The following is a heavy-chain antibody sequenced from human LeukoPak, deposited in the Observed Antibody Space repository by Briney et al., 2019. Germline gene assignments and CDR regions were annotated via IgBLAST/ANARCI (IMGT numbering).Heavy chain of an antibody. V-gene: IGHV4-59*12. D-gene: IGHD6-6*01. J-gene: IGHJ3*01. CDR1: GGSISSYY. Sequence: SETLSLTCTVSGGSISSYYWSWIRQPPGKGLEWIGYIYYSGSTNYNPSLKSRVTMSVDTSKNQFSLNLTSVTAADTAVYYCAARLKAGGKAARLIGNAFDVWGQGTMVTVSS. CDR3: AARLKAGGKAARLIGNAFDV. CDR2: IYYSGST.